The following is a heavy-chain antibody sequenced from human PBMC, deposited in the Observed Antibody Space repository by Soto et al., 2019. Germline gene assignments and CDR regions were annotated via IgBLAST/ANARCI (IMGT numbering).Heavy chain of an antibody. CDR1: GYTFTSYY. V-gene: IGHV1-46*01. J-gene: IGHJ5*02. D-gene: IGHD2-2*01. CDR3: ARRDCISTNCYVTWFDP. Sequence: ASVKVSCKASGYTFTSYYMSWVRQAPGQGLEWMGIISPSGGSTTYAQKFQGRVTMTSDTSTSTVYMELSGLRSEDTAVYYCARRDCISTNCYVTWFDPWGQGTLVTVSS. CDR2: ISPSGGST.